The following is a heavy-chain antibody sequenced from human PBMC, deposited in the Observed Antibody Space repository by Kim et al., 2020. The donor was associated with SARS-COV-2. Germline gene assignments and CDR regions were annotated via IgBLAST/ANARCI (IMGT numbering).Heavy chain of an antibody. D-gene: IGHD3-10*01. CDR3: AREGSGSYNWFDP. J-gene: IGHJ5*02. V-gene: IGHV1-3*01. Sequence: NFTGRATLTEDTSATTAYMELSSLTSKDTAVYYCAREGSGSYNWFDPWGQGTLVTVSS.